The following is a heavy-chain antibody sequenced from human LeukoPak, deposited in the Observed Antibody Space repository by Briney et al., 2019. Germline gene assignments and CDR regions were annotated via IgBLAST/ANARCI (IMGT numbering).Heavy chain of an antibody. CDR3: AGSIAVAATGGVDY. J-gene: IGHJ4*02. CDR1: GFTFSSYS. D-gene: IGHD6-19*01. Sequence: GGSLRLSCAASGFTFSSYSMNWVRQAPGKGLEWVSYISSSSSTIYYADSVKGRFTISRDNAKNSLYLQMNSLRAEDTAVYYCAGSIAVAATGGVDYWGQGTLVTVSS. V-gene: IGHV3-48*04. CDR2: ISSSSSTI.